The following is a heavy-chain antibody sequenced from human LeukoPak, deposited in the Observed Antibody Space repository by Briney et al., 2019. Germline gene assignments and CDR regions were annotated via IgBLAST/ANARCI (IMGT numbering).Heavy chain of an antibody. D-gene: IGHD3-22*01. CDR1: GFTVNIKY. J-gene: IGHJ3*02. Sequence: GGSLRLSCAASGFTVNIKYMTWVRQAPGKGLEWVSLIYNDGRTYYADSVKGRCTISRDNLKNVLYLQMNSLKVEDTALYYCARGLFLSGYLDAFDIWGQGTVVTVSS. CDR3: ARGLFLSGYLDAFDI. V-gene: IGHV3-53*01. CDR2: IYNDGRT.